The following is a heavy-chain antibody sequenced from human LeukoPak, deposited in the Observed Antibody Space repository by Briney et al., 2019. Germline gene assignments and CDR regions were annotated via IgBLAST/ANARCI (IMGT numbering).Heavy chain of an antibody. CDR2: ISYDGSNK. D-gene: IGHD2-2*03. Sequence: QPGRSLRLSCAASGFTFSSYAMHWVRQAPGKGLEWVAVISYDGSNKYYADPVKGRFTLSRDDSRNTVYLQLNNLRVEDTAIYYCARASWISTADAVCWGQGTQVTLSS. V-gene: IGHV3-30*07. CDR1: GFTFSSYA. CDR3: ARASWISTADAVC. J-gene: IGHJ4*02.